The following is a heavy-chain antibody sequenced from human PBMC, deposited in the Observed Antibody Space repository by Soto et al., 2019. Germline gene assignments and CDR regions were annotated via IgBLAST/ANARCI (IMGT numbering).Heavy chain of an antibody. Sequence: PGGSLRFTCAASGFTFSSYGLHWVRQAPGKGLEWVAVIWYDGSNKYNADSVKGRFTISRDNSNNTLYLQMNSLRAEDTAVYYCARAKDRVGCYHYYFYGMAVRGHGTTVTVSS. V-gene: IGHV3-33*01. CDR2: IWYDGSNK. CDR3: ARAKDRVGCYHYYFYGMAV. J-gene: IGHJ6*02. D-gene: IGHD3-22*01. CDR1: GFTFSSYG.